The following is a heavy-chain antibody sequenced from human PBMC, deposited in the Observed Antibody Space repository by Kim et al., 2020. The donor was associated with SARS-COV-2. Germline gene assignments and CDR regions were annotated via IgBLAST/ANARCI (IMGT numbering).Heavy chain of an antibody. CDR2: IYYSGST. CDR1: GGSISSYY. J-gene: IGHJ6*02. V-gene: IGHV4-59*01. D-gene: IGHD4-17*01. Sequence: SETLSLTCTVSGGSISSYYWSWIRQPPGKGLEWIGYIYYSGSTNYNPSLKSRVTISVDTSKNQFSLKLSSVTAADTAVYYCARVAPYDYGDYDYYYGMDVWGQGTTVTVSS. CDR3: ARVAPYDYGDYDYYYGMDV.